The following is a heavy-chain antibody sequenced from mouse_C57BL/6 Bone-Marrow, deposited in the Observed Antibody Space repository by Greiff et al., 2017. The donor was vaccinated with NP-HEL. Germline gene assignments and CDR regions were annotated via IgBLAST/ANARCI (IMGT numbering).Heavy chain of an antibody. D-gene: IGHD3-2*02. CDR3: VSSRQLRPHYAMDY. V-gene: IGHV10-3*01. Sequence: DVKLVESGGGLVQPKGSLKLSCAASGFTFNTYAMHWVRQAPGKGLEWVARIRSKSSNYATYYADSVKDRFTISRDDSQSMLYLQMNNLKTEDTAMYYCVSSRQLRPHYAMDYWGQGTSVTVSS. J-gene: IGHJ4*01. CDR2: IRSKSSNYAT. CDR1: GFTFNTYA.